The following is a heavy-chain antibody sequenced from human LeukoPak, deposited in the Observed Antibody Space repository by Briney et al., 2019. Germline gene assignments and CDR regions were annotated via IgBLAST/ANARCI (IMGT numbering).Heavy chain of an antibody. CDR1: GFTFSSYW. D-gene: IGHD2-2*01. CDR2: INSDGSST. J-gene: IGHJ6*02. CDR3: ARDGAGWYQLPKGGMDV. Sequence: PGGSLRLSCAASGFTFSSYWMHWVRQAPGKGLVWVSRINSDGSSTSYADSVKGRFTISRDNAKNTLYLQMNSLRAEDTAVYYCARDGAGWYQLPKGGMDVWGQGTTVTVSS. V-gene: IGHV3-74*01.